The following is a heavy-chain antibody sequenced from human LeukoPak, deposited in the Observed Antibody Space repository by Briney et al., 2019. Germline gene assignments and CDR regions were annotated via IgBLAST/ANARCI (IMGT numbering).Heavy chain of an antibody. V-gene: IGHV3-21*01. Sequence: PGGSLRLSCAASGFTFSSYSMNWVRQAPGKGLEWVSSISSSSSYIYYADSVKDRFTISRDNAKNSLYLQMNSLRAEDTAVYYCARDGGPIVVVPAAIALDYWGQGTLVTVSS. CDR2: ISSSSSYI. J-gene: IGHJ4*02. CDR1: GFTFSSYS. CDR3: ARDGGPIVVVPAAIALDY. D-gene: IGHD2-2*02.